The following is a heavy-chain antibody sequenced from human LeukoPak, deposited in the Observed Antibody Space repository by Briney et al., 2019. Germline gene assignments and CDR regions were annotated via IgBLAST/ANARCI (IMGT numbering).Heavy chain of an antibody. CDR3: APRLWFGESYAFDI. CDR1: GFTFSSYS. J-gene: IGHJ3*02. Sequence: GGSLRLSCAASGFTFSSYSMNWVRQAPGKGLEWVSSISSSSSYIYYADSVKGRFTISRDNSKNTLYLQMNSLRAEDTAVYYCAPRLWFGESYAFDIWGQGTMVTVSS. V-gene: IGHV3-21*01. CDR2: ISSSSSYI. D-gene: IGHD3-10*01.